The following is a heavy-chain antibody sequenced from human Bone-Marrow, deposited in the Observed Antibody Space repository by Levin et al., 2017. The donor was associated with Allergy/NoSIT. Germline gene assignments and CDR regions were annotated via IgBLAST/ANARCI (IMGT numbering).Heavy chain of an antibody. CDR2: ANYDGSST. V-gene: IGHV3-74*01. D-gene: IGHD6-19*01. CDR3: ARGAVAGSWFDY. CDR1: GFTFSSNW. J-gene: IGHJ4*02. Sequence: QSGGSLRLSCAASGFTFSSNWMHWVRRAPGKGLVWVSRANYDGSSTAYADSVKGRFTISRDNTKNTLYLEMSSLRAEDTAVYYCARGAVAGSWFDYWGQGTLVTVSS.